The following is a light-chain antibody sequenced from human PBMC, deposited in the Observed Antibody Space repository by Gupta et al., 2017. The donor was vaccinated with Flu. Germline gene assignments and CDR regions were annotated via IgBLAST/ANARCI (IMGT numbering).Light chain of an antibody. CDR1: QSISSW. V-gene: IGKV1-5*03. CDR3: QQYNSYPST. J-gene: IGKJ2*01. Sequence: DIQMTQSPSTLSASVGDRVTITCRASQSISSWLAWYQQKPGKAPTLLIYTASSLESGVPSRFSASGSGTEFTLTISSLQPDDFATYYCQQYNSYPSTFGQGTKLEIK. CDR2: TAS.